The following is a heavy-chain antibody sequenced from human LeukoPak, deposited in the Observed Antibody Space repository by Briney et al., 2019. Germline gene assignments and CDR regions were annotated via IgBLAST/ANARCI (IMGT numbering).Heavy chain of an antibody. CDR2: INHSGST. CDR3: ARGLVRYAFDI. CDR1: GGSFSGYY. J-gene: IGHJ3*02. V-gene: IGHV4-34*01. Sequence: SETLSLTCAVYGGSFSGYYWSWIRQPPGKGLEWIGEINHSGSTNYNPSLKSRVTISVDTSKNQFSLKLSSVTAADTAVYYCARGLVRYAFDIWGQGTMVTVSS.